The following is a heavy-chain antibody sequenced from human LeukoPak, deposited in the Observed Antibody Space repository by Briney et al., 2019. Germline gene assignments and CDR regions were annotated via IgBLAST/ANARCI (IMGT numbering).Heavy chain of an antibody. CDR2: IIPIFGTA. V-gene: IGHV1-69*05. CDR3: AREVPVAFDI. CDR1: GGTFSSYA. Sequence: SVTVSCKASGGTFSSYAISWVRQAPGQGLEWMGGIIPIFGTANYAQKFQGRVTITTDESTSTAYMELSSLRSEDTAVYYCAREVPVAFDIWGQGTMVTVSS. J-gene: IGHJ3*02.